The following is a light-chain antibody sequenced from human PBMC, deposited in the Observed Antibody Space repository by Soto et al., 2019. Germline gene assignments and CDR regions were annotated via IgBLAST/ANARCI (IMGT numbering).Light chain of an antibody. V-gene: IGKV3-15*01. Sequence: EIVMTQSPATLSVSPGERATLSCRASQSVSSNLDWYQQKPGQAPRLLLYGASTRATGIPGRFSGSGSGTEFTLTISSLQSEDFAVYYCQQHNYWPSFGQGTKLEIK. CDR2: GAS. CDR1: QSVSSN. J-gene: IGKJ2*01. CDR3: QQHNYWPS.